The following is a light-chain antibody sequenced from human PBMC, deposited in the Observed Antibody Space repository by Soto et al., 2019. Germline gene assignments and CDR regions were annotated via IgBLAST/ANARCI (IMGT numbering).Light chain of an antibody. CDR2: GVS. J-gene: IGKJ1*01. Sequence: EIVLTQSPGTLSLSPGERATLSCRASHSLSSSSLAWHQQKPGQAPRLLVYGVSNRATGIPDRFSGSGSGTDFTLTISRLEPEDFAVYYCHQYGSSPRTFGQGTKVEIK. CDR3: HQYGSSPRT. CDR1: HSLSSSS. V-gene: IGKV3-20*01.